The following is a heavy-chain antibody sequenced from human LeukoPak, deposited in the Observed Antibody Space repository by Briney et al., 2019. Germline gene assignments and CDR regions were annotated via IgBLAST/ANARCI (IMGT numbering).Heavy chain of an antibody. J-gene: IGHJ4*02. CDR2: ISGSGSST. CDR3: AKEAQGYCSSTSCYIPGY. CDR1: GFTFDDYA. D-gene: IGHD2-2*02. V-gene: IGHV3-23*01. Sequence: PGRSLRLSCAASGFTFDDYAMHWVRQAPGKGLEWVSGISGSGSSTYYADSVKGRFTISRDNSKNTLYLQMNSLRAEDTAVYYCAKEAQGYCSSTSCYIPGYWGQGTLVTVSS.